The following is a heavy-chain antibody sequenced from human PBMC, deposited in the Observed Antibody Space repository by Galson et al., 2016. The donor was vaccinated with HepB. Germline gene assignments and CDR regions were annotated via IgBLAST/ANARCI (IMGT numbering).Heavy chain of an antibody. J-gene: IGHJ4*02. D-gene: IGHD7-27*01. CDR3: VSDPNWEWGY. CDR1: GFTFSSCW. Sequence: SLRLSCAASGFTFSSCWMSWVRQAPGKGLEWVANINQDGSDKYYVDSVKGRFTISRDNSMNTLYLQMNSLRAEDTAVYYCVSDPNWEWGYWGLGTLVTVSS. V-gene: IGHV3-7*05. CDR2: INQDGSDK.